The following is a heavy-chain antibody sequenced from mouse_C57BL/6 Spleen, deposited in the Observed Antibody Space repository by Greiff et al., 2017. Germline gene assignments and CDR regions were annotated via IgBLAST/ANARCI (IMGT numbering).Heavy chain of an antibody. CDR1: GYTFTSYW. J-gene: IGHJ3*01. CDR2: IDPSDSYT. D-gene: IGHD1-1*01. CDR3: ARGGNGSSSWFAY. V-gene: IGHV1-50*01. Sequence: VQLQQPGAELVKPGASVKLSCKASGYTFTSYWMQWVKQRPGQGLEWIGEIDPSDSYTNYNQKFKGKATLTVDTSSSTAYMQLSSLTSEDSAVYYGARGGNGSSSWFAYWGQGTLVTVSA.